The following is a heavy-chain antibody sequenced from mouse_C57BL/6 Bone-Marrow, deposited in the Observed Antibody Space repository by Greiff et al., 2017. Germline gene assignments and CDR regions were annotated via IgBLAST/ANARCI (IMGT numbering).Heavy chain of an antibody. V-gene: IGHV2-5*01. D-gene: IGHD2-3*01. CDR1: GFSLTSYG. J-gene: IGHJ4*01. CDR2: IWRGGST. CDR3: AKGRWLIPYYYAMDY. Sequence: QVQLQQSGPGLVQPSQSLSITCTVSGFSLTSYGVHWVRQSPGKGLEWLGVIWRGGSTDYNAAFMSRLSITKDNSKSQVFFKMNSLQADDTAIYYCAKGRWLIPYYYAMDYWGQGTSVTVSS.